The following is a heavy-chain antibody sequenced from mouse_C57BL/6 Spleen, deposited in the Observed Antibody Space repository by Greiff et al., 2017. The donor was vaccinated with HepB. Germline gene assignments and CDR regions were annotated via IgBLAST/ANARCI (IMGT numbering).Heavy chain of an antibody. D-gene: IGHD2-1*01. J-gene: IGHJ2*01. CDR1: GYSITSGYY. Sequence: EVKLQESGPGLVKPSQSLSLTCPVSGYSITSGYYWNWIRQFPGNKLEWMGYISYDGSNNYNPSLKNRTSITRDTTKNQYFLKLNSVTTEDTATYYCARGLYYGNFDYWGQGTTLTVSS. V-gene: IGHV3-6*01. CDR3: ARGLYYGNFDY. CDR2: ISYDGSN.